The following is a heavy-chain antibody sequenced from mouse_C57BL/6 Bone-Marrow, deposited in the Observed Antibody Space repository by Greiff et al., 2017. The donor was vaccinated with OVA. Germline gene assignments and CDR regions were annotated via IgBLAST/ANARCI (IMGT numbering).Heavy chain of an antibody. CDR2: IDPSDSYT. CDR1: GYTFTSYW. D-gene: IGHD1-1*01. J-gene: IGHJ3*01. CDR3: ARLGYYGSSPFAY. V-gene: IGHV1-69*01. Sequence: QVQLQQPGAELVMPGASVKLSCKASGYTFTSYWMHWVKQRPGQGLEWIGEIDPSDSYTNYNQKFKGKSTLTVDKSSSTAYMQLSSLTSEDSAVYYCARLGYYGSSPFAYWGQGPLVTVSA.